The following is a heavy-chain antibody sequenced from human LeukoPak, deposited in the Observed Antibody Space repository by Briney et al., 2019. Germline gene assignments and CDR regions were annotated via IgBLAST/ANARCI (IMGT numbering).Heavy chain of an antibody. V-gene: IGHV3-23*01. D-gene: IGHD2-2*01. CDR3: AKDTGQLR. CDR1: GFTFSSYG. CDR2: ISDSGIST. J-gene: IGHJ4*02. Sequence: PGGSLRLSCAASGFTFSSYGMSWVRQAPGKGLEWVSAISDSGISTYFADSVKGRFTISRDNSKNTLYLQMSSLRAEDTAVYYCAKDTGQLRWGQGTLVTVSS.